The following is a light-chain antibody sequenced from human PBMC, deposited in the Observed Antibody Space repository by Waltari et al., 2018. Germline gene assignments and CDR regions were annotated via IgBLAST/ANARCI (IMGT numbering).Light chain of an antibody. J-gene: IGKJ2*01. Sequence: DIVMTQSPDSLAVSLGERATINCKSSQSVLYSSNNKNYLAWYQQKPAQPPKLLIYWASTRESGVPDRFSGSGSGTDFTLTISSLQAEDVAVYYCQQHYSTPHTFGQGTKLEIK. V-gene: IGKV4-1*01. CDR2: WAS. CDR1: QSVLYSSNNKNY. CDR3: QQHYSTPHT.